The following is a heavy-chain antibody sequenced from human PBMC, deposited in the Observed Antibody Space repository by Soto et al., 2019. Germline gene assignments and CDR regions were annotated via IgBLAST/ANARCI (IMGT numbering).Heavy chain of an antibody. V-gene: IGHV1-18*01. CDR3: ARVVTAAGTGEIYK. Sequence: QAQLVHSGAEVKQPGASVRLSCKPSGYTFSTFGITWVRQAPGQGLAWMGGVNTDNGDTKYAKNLQGRVTMTTDTSTNTAYMELMSRRYDDTGVYYCARVVTAAGTGEIYKWGQGTPVTVSS. D-gene: IGHD6-13*01. CDR1: GYTFSTFG. J-gene: IGHJ4*02. CDR2: VNTDNGDT.